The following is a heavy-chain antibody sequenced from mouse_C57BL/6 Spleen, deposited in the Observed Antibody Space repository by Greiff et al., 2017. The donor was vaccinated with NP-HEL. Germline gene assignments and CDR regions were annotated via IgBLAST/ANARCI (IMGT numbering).Heavy chain of an antibody. CDR1: GYAFSSYW. J-gene: IGHJ2*01. V-gene: IGHV1-80*01. CDR3: ARGHGNRGYFDY. D-gene: IGHD2-1*01. CDR2: IYPGDGDT. Sequence: VQLQQSGPELVKPGASVKISCKASGYAFSSYWMNWVKQRPGKGLEWIGQIYPGDGDTNYNGKFKGKATLTADKSSSTAYMQLSSLTSEDSAVYFCARGHGNRGYFDYWGQGTTLTVSS.